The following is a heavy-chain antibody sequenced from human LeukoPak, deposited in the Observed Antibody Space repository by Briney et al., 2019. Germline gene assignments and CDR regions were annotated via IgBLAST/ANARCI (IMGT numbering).Heavy chain of an antibody. CDR1: GFTFSSYA. V-gene: IGHV3-30-3*01. CDR2: ISYDGSNK. Sequence: GGSLRLSCAASGFTFSSYAMHWVRQAPGKGLEWVAVISYDGSNKYYADSVKGRFTISRDNSKNTLYLQMNSLRVEDTAVYYCARGWASSRRKAFDIWGQGTMVTVSS. J-gene: IGHJ3*02. D-gene: IGHD3-16*01. CDR3: ARGWASSRRKAFDI.